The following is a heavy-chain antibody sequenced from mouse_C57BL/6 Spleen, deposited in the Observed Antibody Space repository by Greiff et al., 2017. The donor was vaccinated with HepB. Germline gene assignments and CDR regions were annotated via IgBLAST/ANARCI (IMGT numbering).Heavy chain of an antibody. Sequence: VQLQQSGAELVRPGASVKLSCTASGFNIKDDYMHWVKQRPEQGLEWIGWIDPENGDTEYASKFQGKATITADTSSNTAYMQLSSLTSEDTAVYYCTTGTMVTTGAMDYWGQGTSDTVSS. CDR1: GFNIKDDY. CDR2: IDPENGDT. D-gene: IGHD2-2*01. CDR3: TTGTMVTTGAMDY. V-gene: IGHV14-4*01. J-gene: IGHJ4*01.